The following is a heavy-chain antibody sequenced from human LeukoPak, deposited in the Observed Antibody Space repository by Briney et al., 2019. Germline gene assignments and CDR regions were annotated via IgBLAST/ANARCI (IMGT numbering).Heavy chain of an antibody. CDR2: IYHSGST. CDR1: GYSISSGYY. Sequence: SETLSLTCTVSGYSISSGYYWGWIRQPPGKGLEWIGSIYHSGSTYYNPSLKSRVTISVDTSKNQFSLKLSSVTAADTAVYYCARDNRLGHMDVWGKGTTVTISS. CDR3: ARDNRLGHMDV. J-gene: IGHJ6*03. V-gene: IGHV4-38-2*02. D-gene: IGHD1-14*01.